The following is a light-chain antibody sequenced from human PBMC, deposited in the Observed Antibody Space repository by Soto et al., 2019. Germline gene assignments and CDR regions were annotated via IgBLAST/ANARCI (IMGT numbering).Light chain of an antibody. CDR1: SGSIASNY. J-gene: IGLJ2*01. Sequence: NFMLTQPHSVSESPGKTVTISCTGSSGSIASNYVQWYQQRPGSAPTTVIYEDNQRPSGVPDRFSGSIDSSSNSASLTISGLKTEDEDDYYCQSYDSSNHDVVFGGGTKLTVL. CDR3: QSYDSSNHDVV. V-gene: IGLV6-57*02. CDR2: EDN.